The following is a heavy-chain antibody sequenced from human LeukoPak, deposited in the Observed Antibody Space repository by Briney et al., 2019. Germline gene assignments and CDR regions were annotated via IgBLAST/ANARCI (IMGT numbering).Heavy chain of an antibody. V-gene: IGHV3-23*01. D-gene: IGHD6-19*01. J-gene: IGHJ4*02. CDR3: AKDSSGGWYYDY. CDR2: ISGSGGST. Sequence: AGGSLRLSCAASGFTFSSYWMHWVRQAPGKGLEWVSAISGSGGSTYYADSVKGRFTISRDNSKNTLYLRMNSLRAEDTAVYYCAKDSSGGWYYDYWGQGTLVTVSS. CDR1: GFTFSSYW.